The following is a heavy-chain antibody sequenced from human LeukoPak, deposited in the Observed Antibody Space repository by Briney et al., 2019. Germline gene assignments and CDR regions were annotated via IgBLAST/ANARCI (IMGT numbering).Heavy chain of an antibody. V-gene: IGHV3-23*01. CDR3: AKDARDFDAFDI. J-gene: IGHJ3*02. D-gene: IGHD2-21*02. CDR2: ISGSVGST. CDR1: GFTFSSVA. Sequence: PGGSLRLSCAASGFTFSSVAMSWVRQAPGKGLEGVSVISGSVGSTYYADSVKGRFTISRDNSKNTLYLQMNSLRAEDTAVYYCAKDARDFDAFDIWGQGTMVTVCS.